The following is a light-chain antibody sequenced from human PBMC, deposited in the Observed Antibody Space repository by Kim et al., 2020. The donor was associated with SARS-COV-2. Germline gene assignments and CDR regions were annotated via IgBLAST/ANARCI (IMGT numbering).Light chain of an antibody. CDR3: QQRSNWLT. CDR2: DAS. V-gene: IGKV3-11*01. Sequence: SLSPGERATLSCRASQSVSSYLAWYQQKPGLAPRLLIYDASNRATGIPARFSGSGSGTDFTLTISSLEPEDFAVYYCQQRSNWLTFGGGTKVEIK. J-gene: IGKJ4*01. CDR1: QSVSSY.